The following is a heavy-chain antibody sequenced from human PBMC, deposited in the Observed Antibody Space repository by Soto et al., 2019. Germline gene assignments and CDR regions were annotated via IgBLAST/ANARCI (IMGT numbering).Heavy chain of an antibody. D-gene: IGHD2-2*02. CDR2: MKKDGSEK. Sequence: EVQLVESGGALVQRGGSLRLSCAASGFSFGDYWMSWVRQAPGKGLEWVAHMKKDGSEKYYVDSVKGRFTVSRDNTKNSLYLQMNSMRAEDTAVDYCAKLGRGYYTGLYFDFWGQGTLVSVSS. CDR3: AKLGRGYYTGLYFDF. CDR1: GFSFGDYW. J-gene: IGHJ4*02. V-gene: IGHV3-7*03.